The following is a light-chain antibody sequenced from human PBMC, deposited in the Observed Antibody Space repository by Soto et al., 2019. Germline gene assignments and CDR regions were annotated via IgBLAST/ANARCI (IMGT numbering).Light chain of an antibody. J-gene: IGKJ1*01. CDR2: GAS. Sequence: EIVLTQSPGTLSLSPGERATLSCRASQSVSRSYLGWYQQKPGQAPRLLIYGASSRATGIPDRFSGSGSGTDFTLTISRLEAEDFAVYYCQQYGSSPWTFGQGTKVDI. V-gene: IGKV3-20*01. CDR1: QSVSRSY. CDR3: QQYGSSPWT.